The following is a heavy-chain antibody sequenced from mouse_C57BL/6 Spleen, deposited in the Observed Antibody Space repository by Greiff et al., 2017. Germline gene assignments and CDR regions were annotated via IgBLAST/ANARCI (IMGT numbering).Heavy chain of an antibody. CDR3: ARSYGSDAMDY. CDR1: GYTFTDYY. V-gene: IGHV1-76*01. D-gene: IGHD1-1*01. CDR2: IYPGSGNT. J-gene: IGHJ4*01. Sequence: QVQLKGSGAELVRPGASVKLSCKASGYTFTDYYINWVKQRPGQGLEWIARIYPGSGNTYYNEKFKGKATLTAEKSSSTAYMQLSSLTSEDSAVYFCARSYGSDAMDYWGQGTSVTVSS.